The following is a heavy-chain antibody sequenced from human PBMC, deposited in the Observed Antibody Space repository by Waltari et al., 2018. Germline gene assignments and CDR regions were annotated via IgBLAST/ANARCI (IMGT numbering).Heavy chain of an antibody. CDR3: ARGGYSSHFDY. Sequence: EVQLLESGGGLVQPGGSLSVSWAPSDFLFRHYPMARARQAPGRGLEWVSTITGSGGTKYYADSVKGRFTISRDNSQNTLYLQMNSLTVDETAVYFCARGGYSSHFDYWGQGTLVTVSS. D-gene: IGHD6-13*01. V-gene: IGHV3-23*01. CDR2: ITGSGGTK. J-gene: IGHJ4*02. CDR1: DFLFRHYP.